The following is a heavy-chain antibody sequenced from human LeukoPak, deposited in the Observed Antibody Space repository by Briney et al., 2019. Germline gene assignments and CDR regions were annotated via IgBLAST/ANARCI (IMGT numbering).Heavy chain of an antibody. Sequence: SETLSLTCTVSGGSISSSSYYWGWIRQPPGKGLEWIGSIYYSGSTYYNPSLKSLVTISVDTSKNQFSLKLSSVTAADTAVYYCATTVYYYDSSGYYPYYFDYWGQGTLVTVSS. CDR1: GGSISSSSYY. CDR3: ATTVYYYDSSGYYPYYFDY. V-gene: IGHV4-39*01. J-gene: IGHJ4*02. D-gene: IGHD3-22*01. CDR2: IYYSGST.